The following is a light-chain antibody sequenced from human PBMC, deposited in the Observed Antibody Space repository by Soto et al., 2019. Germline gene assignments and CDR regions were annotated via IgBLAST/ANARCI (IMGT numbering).Light chain of an antibody. V-gene: IGLV3-27*01. J-gene: IGLJ3*02. CDR2: KDS. CDR1: VLAKKY. Sequence: SYELTQPSSVSVSPGQTARITCSGDVLAKKYARWFQQKPGQAPVLVIYKDSERPSGIPGRFSGSSSGTTVTLTISGAQVEDEADYYCYSAADNNKEVFGGGTKVTVL. CDR3: YSAADNNKEV.